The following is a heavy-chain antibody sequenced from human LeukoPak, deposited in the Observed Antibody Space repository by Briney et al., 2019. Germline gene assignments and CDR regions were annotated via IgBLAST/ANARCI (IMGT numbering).Heavy chain of an antibody. D-gene: IGHD6-19*01. Sequence: GASVKVSCKASGYAFTSYGISWVRQAPGQGLEWMGWISAYNGNTNYAQKLQGRVTMTTDTSTSTAYMELRSLRSDDTAVYYCARVRVAVAGDDAFDIWGQGTMVTVSS. CDR2: ISAYNGNT. CDR3: ARVRVAVAGDDAFDI. J-gene: IGHJ3*02. CDR1: GYAFTSYG. V-gene: IGHV1-18*01.